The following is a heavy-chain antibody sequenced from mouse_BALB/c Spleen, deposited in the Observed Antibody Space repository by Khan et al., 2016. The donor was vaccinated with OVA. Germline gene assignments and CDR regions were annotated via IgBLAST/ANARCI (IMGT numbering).Heavy chain of an antibody. Sequence: QIQLVQSGPELKKPGETVKISCKASGYTFTNYGMNWVKQSPGKTLKWMGWINTYTGEPTYADDFTGRFAFSLETSASTAYLQINNLQNEDTATYFCAMPPGSTDTLDHWGQGTIVTVSS. CDR3: AMPPGSTDTLDH. J-gene: IGHJ4*01. CDR2: INTYTGEP. D-gene: IGHD6-1*01. V-gene: IGHV9-3-1*01. CDR1: GYTFTNYG.